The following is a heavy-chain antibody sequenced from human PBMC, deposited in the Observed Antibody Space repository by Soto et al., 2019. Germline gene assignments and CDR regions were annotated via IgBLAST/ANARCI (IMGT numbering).Heavy chain of an antibody. CDR3: AKELGTGFTTESGYYFDY. CDR1: GFTFSSYG. CDR2: ISYDGSNK. V-gene: IGHV3-30*18. D-gene: IGHD3-22*01. J-gene: IGHJ4*02. Sequence: GGSLRLSCAASGFTFSSYGMHWVRQAPGKGLEWVAVISYDGSNKYYADSVKGRFIISRDNSEKTLDLQMSSLRAEDTAVYYCAKELGTGFTTESGYYFDYWGQGTLVTVSS.